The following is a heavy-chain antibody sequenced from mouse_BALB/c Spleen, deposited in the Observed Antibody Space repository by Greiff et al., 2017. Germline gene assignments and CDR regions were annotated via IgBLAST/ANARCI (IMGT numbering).Heavy chain of an antibody. CDR3: ARKGGAMDY. D-gene: IGHD1-1*02. J-gene: IGHJ4*01. Sequence: EVQVVESGGGLVQPGGSRKLSCAASGFTFSSFGMHWVRQAPEKGLEWVAYISSGSSTIYYADTVKGRFTISRDNPKNTLFLQMTSLRSEDTAMYNCARKGGAMDYWGQGTSVTVSS. V-gene: IGHV5-17*02. CDR2: ISSGSSTI. CDR1: GFTFSSFG.